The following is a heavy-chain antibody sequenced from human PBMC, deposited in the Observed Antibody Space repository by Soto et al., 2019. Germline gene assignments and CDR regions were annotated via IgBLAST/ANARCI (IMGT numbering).Heavy chain of an antibody. CDR3: ARHKQTVGRSSDYYYYGMDV. D-gene: IGHD1-26*01. CDR1: GYTFTGYY. Sequence: ASVKVSCKASGYTFTGYYMHWVRQAPGQGLEWMGWINPNSGGTNYAQKFQGWVTMTRDTSISTAYMELSRLRSDDTAVYYCARHKQTVGRSSDYYYYGMDVWGQGTTVTVSS. V-gene: IGHV1-2*04. J-gene: IGHJ6*02. CDR2: INPNSGGT.